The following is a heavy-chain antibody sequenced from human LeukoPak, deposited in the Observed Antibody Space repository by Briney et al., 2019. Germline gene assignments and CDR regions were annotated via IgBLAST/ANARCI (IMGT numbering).Heavy chain of an antibody. J-gene: IGHJ4*02. Sequence: ASVKVSCKASGGTFSSYAMSWVRQAPGKGLEWVSAISGSGGSTYYADSVKGRFTISRDNSKNTLYLQMNSLRAEDTAVYYCAKDDTPAAAGTPYYFDYWGQGTLVTVSS. CDR2: ISGSGGST. CDR3: AKDDTPAAAGTPYYFDY. V-gene: IGHV3-23*01. CDR1: GGTFSSYA. D-gene: IGHD6-13*01.